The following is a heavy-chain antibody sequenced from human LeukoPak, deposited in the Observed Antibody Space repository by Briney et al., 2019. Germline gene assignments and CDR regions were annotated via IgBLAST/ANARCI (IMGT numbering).Heavy chain of an antibody. J-gene: IGHJ4*02. CDR1: GYTFTNYG. CDR3: ARDLVDGVGAPGAY. V-gene: IGHV1-18*01. Sequence: GASVKVPCKASGYTFTNYGITWMRQAPGQGLEWMGWINTYNGNTNYAQKLQGRVTITTDTSTSTAYMELRSLRSDDTAVFYCARDLVDGVGAPGAYWGQGALVTVSS. D-gene: IGHD1-26*01. CDR2: INTYNGNT.